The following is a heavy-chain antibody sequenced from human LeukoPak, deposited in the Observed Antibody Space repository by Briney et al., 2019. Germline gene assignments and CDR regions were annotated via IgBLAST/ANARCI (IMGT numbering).Heavy chain of an antibody. Sequence: SETLSLTCTVSGGSISSSSYYWGWIRQPPGKGLEWIGSIYYSGSTYYNPSLKSRVTISVDTSKNQFSLKLRSVTAADTAVYYCARLDTATLGLYFDYWGQGTLVTVSS. CDR2: IYYSGST. V-gene: IGHV4-39*07. CDR3: ARLDTATLGLYFDY. D-gene: IGHD5-18*01. CDR1: GGSISSSSYY. J-gene: IGHJ4*02.